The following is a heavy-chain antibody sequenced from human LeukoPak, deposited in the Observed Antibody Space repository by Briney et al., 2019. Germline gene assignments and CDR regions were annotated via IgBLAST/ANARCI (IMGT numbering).Heavy chain of an antibody. CDR1: GFTFSSYA. CDR3: AKAYCSGGSCYPEYDAFDI. Sequence: GGSLRLSCAASGFTFSSYAMSWVRQAPGKGLEWVSAISGSGGSTYYADSVKGRFTISRDNSKNTLYLQMNSLRAEDTAVYYCAKAYCSGGSCYPEYDAFDIWGQGTMVTVSS. V-gene: IGHV3-23*01. J-gene: IGHJ3*02. D-gene: IGHD2-15*01. CDR2: ISGSGGST.